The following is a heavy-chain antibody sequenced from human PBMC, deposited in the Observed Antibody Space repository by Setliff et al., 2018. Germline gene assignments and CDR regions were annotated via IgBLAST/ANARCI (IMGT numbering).Heavy chain of an antibody. D-gene: IGHD5-12*01. V-gene: IGHV1-2*04. J-gene: IGHJ4*02. CDR3: ARDQGYSGYGNFDF. CDR2: INPNIGDT. CDR1: GYTFTGYY. Sequence: ASVKVSCKASGYTFTGYYIHWVRQAPGHAPEWMGWINPNIGDTNYAQNLQGWVTMTSDTSISTAYMELSRLTSDDTAVYFCARDQGYSGYGNFDFWGQGTLVTVSS.